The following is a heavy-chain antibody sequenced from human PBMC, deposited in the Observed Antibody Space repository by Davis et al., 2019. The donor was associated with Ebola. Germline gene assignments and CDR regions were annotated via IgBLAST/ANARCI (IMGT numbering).Heavy chain of an antibody. D-gene: IGHD3-16*01. V-gene: IGHV3-7*01. CDR1: GFTFSSYW. J-gene: IGHJ4*02. CDR3: ARKRLGDLDY. Sequence: GESLKISCAASGFTFSSYWMSWVRQAPGKGLEWVANIKQDGSEKYYVDSVKGRFTISRDNAKNSLYLQMNSLRAEDTAVYYCARKRLGDLDYWGQGTLVTVSS. CDR2: IKQDGSEK.